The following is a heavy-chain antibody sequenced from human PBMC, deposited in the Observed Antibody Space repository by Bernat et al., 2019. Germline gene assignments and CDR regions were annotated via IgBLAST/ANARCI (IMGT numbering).Heavy chain of an antibody. CDR3: ARDSLYGDYAFDI. CDR1: GFSFRTYG. J-gene: IGHJ3*02. V-gene: IGHV3-33*01. Sequence: QVQLVESGGGVVQPGRSLRLSCAASGFSFRTYGMHWVRQAPGKGLEWVAVIWYDGSNKYYADSVKGRFTISRDNSKNTLYLQMNSLRAEDTAVYYCARDSLYGDYAFDIWGQGTMVTVSS. D-gene: IGHD4-17*01. CDR2: IWYDGSNK.